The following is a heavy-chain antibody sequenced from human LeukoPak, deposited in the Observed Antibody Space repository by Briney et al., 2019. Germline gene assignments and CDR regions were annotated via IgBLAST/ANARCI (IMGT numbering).Heavy chain of an antibody. V-gene: IGHV4-34*01. CDR1: GGTFSANY. J-gene: IGHJ4*02. Sequence: SETLSLTCAVYGGTFSANYWSCIRQPPGKGLEWIGEINHSGSTNYNPSLKSRVTILVDTSKNQFSLKLSSVAAADTAVYYCARGPVIDYDGGGYYYFDYWGQGTLVTVSS. CDR3: ARGPVIDYDGGGYYYFDY. CDR2: INHSGST. D-gene: IGHD3-22*01.